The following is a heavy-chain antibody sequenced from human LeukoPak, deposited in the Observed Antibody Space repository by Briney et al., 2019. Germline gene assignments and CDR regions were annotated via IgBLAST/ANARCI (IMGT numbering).Heavy chain of an antibody. CDR1: GFTFGTYA. Sequence: GRSLRLSCAASGFTFGTYAMNWVRQAPGKGLEWVAVISYDGRQNYYADSVKGRFTISRDNSKNTLYLQMNSLRDEDSAAYYCARVYLERLTAGYFDHWGQGTWVTVSP. D-gene: IGHD2-8*01. V-gene: IGHV3-30*04. J-gene: IGHJ4*02. CDR3: ARVYLERLTAGYFDH. CDR2: ISYDGRQN.